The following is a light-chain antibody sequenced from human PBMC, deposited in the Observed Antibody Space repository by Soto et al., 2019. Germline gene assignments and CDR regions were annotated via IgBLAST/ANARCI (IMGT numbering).Light chain of an antibody. Sequence: QSALTQPPSASGSPGQSVTISCTGTSSDVGTYKYVSWYQQHPGKAPKLMIYEVSKRPSGVPDRFSGSKSGNTASLTISGLRAEDEADYHCCSYRDTTTVVFGGGTKLTVL. CDR1: SSDVGTYKY. J-gene: IGLJ2*01. CDR3: CSYRDTTTVV. CDR2: EVS. V-gene: IGLV2-8*01.